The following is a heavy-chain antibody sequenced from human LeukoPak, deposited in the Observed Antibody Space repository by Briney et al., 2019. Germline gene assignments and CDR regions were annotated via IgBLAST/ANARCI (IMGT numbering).Heavy chain of an antibody. CDR2: TDGDGSST. V-gene: IGHV3-74*01. CDR1: GFTFSRYW. Sequence: GGSLRLSCAASGFTFSRYWMHWVRQAPGKGLVWVSRTDGDGSSTSYADSVKGRFTISRDNAKNTVYLQMNSLRAEDTAVYYCAGGYMTPGGIQHWGQGTLVTVSS. CDR3: AGGYMTPGGIQH. J-gene: IGHJ1*01. D-gene: IGHD5-18*01.